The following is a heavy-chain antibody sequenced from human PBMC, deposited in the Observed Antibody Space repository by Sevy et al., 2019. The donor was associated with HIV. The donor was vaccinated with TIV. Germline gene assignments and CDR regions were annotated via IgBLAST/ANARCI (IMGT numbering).Heavy chain of an antibody. CDR2: IYYSGST. CDR3: ARVGFNWNDVDY. Sequence: SETLSLTCSVSGGSISYYYWSWIRQPPGKGLEWIGYIYYSGSTNYNPSLKSRVTISVDTSKNQFSLKLRSVTAADTAVYYCARVGFNWNDVDYWGQGTLVTVSS. D-gene: IGHD1-20*01. V-gene: IGHV4-59*01. J-gene: IGHJ4*02. CDR1: GGSISYYY.